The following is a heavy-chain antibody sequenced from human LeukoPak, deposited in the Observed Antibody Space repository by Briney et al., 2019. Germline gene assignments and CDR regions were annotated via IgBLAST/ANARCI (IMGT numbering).Heavy chain of an antibody. CDR1: GFPFISYG. CDR3: AKDQLSYDSSGYADY. J-gene: IGHJ4*02. Sequence: GSLRLSCAASGFPFISYGMHWVRQAPGKGLEWVAVISYDGSNKYYADSVKGRFTISRDNSKNTLYLQMNSLRAEDTAVYYCAKDQLSYDSSGYADYWGQGTLVTVSS. CDR2: ISYDGSNK. D-gene: IGHD3-22*01. V-gene: IGHV3-30*18.